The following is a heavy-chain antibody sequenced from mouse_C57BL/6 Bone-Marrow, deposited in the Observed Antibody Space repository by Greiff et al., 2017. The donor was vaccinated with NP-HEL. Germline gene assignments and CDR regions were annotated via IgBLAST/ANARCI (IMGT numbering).Heavy chain of an antibody. V-gene: IGHV5-6*01. CDR3: ARPNYYGSSWDWYFDV. J-gene: IGHJ1*03. D-gene: IGHD1-1*01. CDR1: GFTFSSYG. CDR2: ISSGGSYT. Sequence: EVQVVESGGDLVKPGGSLKLSCAASGFTFSSYGMSWVRQTPDKRLEWVATISSGGSYTYYPDSVKGRFTISRDNAKNTLYLQMSSLKSEDTAMYYCARPNYYGSSWDWYFDVWGTGTTVTVSS.